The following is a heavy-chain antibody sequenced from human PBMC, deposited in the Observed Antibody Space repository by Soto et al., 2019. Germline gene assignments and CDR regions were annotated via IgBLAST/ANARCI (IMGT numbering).Heavy chain of an antibody. D-gene: IGHD4-17*01. V-gene: IGHV2-5*01. Sequence: SGPTLVNPTQTLTLTCTFSGFSLSTSGVGVGWIRQPPGKALEWLALIYWNDDKRYSPSPKSRLTITKDTSKNQVVLTMTNMDPVDTATYYCAHDYGGNFYFDYWGQGTLVTVSS. J-gene: IGHJ4*02. CDR3: AHDYGGNFYFDY. CDR2: IYWNDDK. CDR1: GFSLSTSGVG.